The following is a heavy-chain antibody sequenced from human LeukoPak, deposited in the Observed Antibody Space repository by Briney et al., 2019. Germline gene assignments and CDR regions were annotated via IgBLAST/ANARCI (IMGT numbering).Heavy chain of an antibody. CDR2: MNPNSGNT. CDR3: AITVTSQLLWYLNDAFDI. Sequence: GASVKVSCKASGYTFTSYDINWVRQATGQGLEWMGWMNPNSGNTGYAQKFQGRVTMTRDTSISTAYMELSRLRSDDTAVYYCAITVTSQLLWYLNDAFDIWGQGTMVTVSS. V-gene: IGHV1-8*01. D-gene: IGHD2-2*01. J-gene: IGHJ3*02. CDR1: GYTFTSYD.